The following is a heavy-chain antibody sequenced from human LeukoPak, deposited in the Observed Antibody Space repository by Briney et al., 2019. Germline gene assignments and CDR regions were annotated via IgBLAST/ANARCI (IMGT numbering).Heavy chain of an antibody. CDR3: TTAVYSSGLDY. CDR2: IKSKTDGGTT. Sequence: GGSLRLSCAASGFTFNNAWMSWVRPAPGKGLVWVGRIKSKTDGGTTDYAAPVKDRFTISRDDSKNTLYLQMNSLKTEDTAVYYCTTAVYSSGLDYWGQGTLVTVSS. CDR1: GFTFNNAW. V-gene: IGHV3-15*01. D-gene: IGHD6-19*01. J-gene: IGHJ4*02.